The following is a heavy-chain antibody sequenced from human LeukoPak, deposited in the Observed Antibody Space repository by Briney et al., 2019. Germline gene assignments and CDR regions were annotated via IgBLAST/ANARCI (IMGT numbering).Heavy chain of an antibody. CDR3: AKAGDRGRTNYYYYYMDV. V-gene: IGHV3-30*18. CDR2: ISYDGRNK. J-gene: IGHJ6*03. Sequence: GGSLRLSCAASGFTFSSYGMHWVRQAPSKGLEWVAVISYDGRNKYYADSVKGRFTISRDNSKTTLYLQMNSLRAEDTAVYYCAKAGDRGRTNYYYYYMDVWGKGTTVTVSS. D-gene: IGHD1/OR15-1a*01. CDR1: GFTFSSYG.